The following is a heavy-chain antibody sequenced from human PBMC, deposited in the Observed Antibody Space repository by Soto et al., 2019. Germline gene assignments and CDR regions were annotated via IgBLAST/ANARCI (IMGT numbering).Heavy chain of an antibody. Sequence: GGSLRLSCAASGFTFSTYAMSWVRQAPGKGLEWVSVISGSGEITIYADSVKGRFTISRDNSKNTLHLQMNTLRAEDAAVYYCVRDPRRFDSWGQGTLVTVSS. J-gene: IGHJ4*02. CDR3: VRDPRRFDS. CDR1: GFTFSTYA. CDR2: ISGSGEIT. V-gene: IGHV3-23*01.